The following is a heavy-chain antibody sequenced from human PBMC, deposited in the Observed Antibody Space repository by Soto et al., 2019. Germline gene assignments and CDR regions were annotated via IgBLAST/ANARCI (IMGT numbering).Heavy chain of an antibody. D-gene: IGHD3-22*01. V-gene: IGHV1-69*06. Sequence: SVKVSCKASGGTFSSYAISWVRQAPGQGLEWMGGIIPNFGTANYAQKFQGRVTITADKSTSTAYMELSSLRAEDTAVYYCARSYYYDSSGDYYFDYWGQGTLVTVSS. J-gene: IGHJ4*02. CDR2: IIPNFGTA. CDR1: GGTFSSYA. CDR3: ARSYYYDSSGDYYFDY.